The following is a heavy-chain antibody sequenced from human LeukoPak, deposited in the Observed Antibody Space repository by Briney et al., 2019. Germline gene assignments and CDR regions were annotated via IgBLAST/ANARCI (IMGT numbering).Heavy chain of an antibody. CDR3: ARYEEFSTGYSASSPRHYFDH. CDR2: IYYTGST. D-gene: IGHD3/OR15-3a*01. Sequence: PSETLSLTCTVSGGSINSYYWSWIRQPPGKGLECIGHIYYTGSTYYKPSLESRVTISVDTAKNQISLKLSSVTATDTAVYYCARYEEFSTGYSASSPRHYFDHWGQETLVTVSS. J-gene: IGHJ4*02. CDR1: GGSINSYY. V-gene: IGHV4-59*01.